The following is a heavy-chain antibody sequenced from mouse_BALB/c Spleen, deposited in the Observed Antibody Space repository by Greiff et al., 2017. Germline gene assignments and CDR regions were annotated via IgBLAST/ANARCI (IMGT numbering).Heavy chain of an antibody. Sequence: EVQLQESGPSLVKPSQTLSLTCSVTGDSITSGYWNWIRKFPGNKLEYMGYISYSGSTYYNPSLKSRISITRDTSKNQYYLQLNSVTTEDTATYYCARWDYDYSAWFAYWGQGTLVTVSA. CDR2: ISYSGST. CDR1: GDSITSGY. D-gene: IGHD2-4*01. J-gene: IGHJ3*01. V-gene: IGHV3-8*02. CDR3: ARWDYDYSAWFAY.